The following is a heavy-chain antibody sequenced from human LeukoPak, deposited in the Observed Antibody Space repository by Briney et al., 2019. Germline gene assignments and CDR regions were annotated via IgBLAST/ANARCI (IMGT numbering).Heavy chain of an antibody. CDR2: IIPIFGTA. Sequence: SVKVSCKASGGTFSIYAISWVRQAPGQGREWMGRIIPIFGTANYAQKFQGRVTITADKTTSTAYMELSSLRSEDTAVYYCARDSARLSPYPTIDENFQHWGQGTLVTVSS. V-gene: IGHV1-69*06. J-gene: IGHJ1*01. CDR3: ARDSARLSPYPTIDENFQH. CDR1: GGTFSIYA. D-gene: IGHD5-12*01.